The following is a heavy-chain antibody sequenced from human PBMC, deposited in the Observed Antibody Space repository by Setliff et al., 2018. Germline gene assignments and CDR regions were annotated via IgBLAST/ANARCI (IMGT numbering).Heavy chain of an antibody. D-gene: IGHD3-22*01. Sequence: ASVKVSCKASGYTLTSHYMHWVRQAPGLGLEWMGTINPSSGRTSYAQKFQGRVTMTRDTSTSTVYMDMSSLRSEDTAVYYCARDVFPYHYEGAFDIWGQGTMVTVSS. CDR2: INPSSGRT. CDR1: GYTLTSHY. V-gene: IGHV1-46*01. J-gene: IGHJ3*02. CDR3: ARDVFPYHYEGAFDI.